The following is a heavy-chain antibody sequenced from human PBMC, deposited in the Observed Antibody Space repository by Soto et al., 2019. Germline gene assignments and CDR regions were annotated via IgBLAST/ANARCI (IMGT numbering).Heavy chain of an antibody. Sequence: PGGSLRLSCAASGFTFSSYSMNWVRQAPGKGLEWVSSISSSSYIYYADSVKGRFTISRDNAKNSLYLQMNSLRAEDTAVYYCARDNDDILTGYSPPNWFDPWGQGTLVTVSS. CDR1: GFTFSSYS. D-gene: IGHD3-9*01. J-gene: IGHJ5*02. CDR2: ISSSSYI. V-gene: IGHV3-21*01. CDR3: ARDNDDILTGYSPPNWFDP.